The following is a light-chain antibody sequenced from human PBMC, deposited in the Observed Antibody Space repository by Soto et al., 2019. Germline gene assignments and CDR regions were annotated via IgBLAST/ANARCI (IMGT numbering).Light chain of an antibody. CDR2: GAS. CDR3: QQYGSSPYT. J-gene: IGKJ2*01. Sequence: EIVLTQSPGTLSLSPGERATLSCRASQSVSSSYLAWYQQKPGQAPRLLIYGASSRATGIPDRFSGSGSGTDFILTISRLEPEDFAEYYCQQYGSSPYTFGQGTKLEIK. V-gene: IGKV3-20*01. CDR1: QSVSSSY.